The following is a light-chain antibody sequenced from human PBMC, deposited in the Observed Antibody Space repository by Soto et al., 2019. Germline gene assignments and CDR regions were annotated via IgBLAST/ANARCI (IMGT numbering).Light chain of an antibody. J-gene: IGKJ1*01. CDR2: GAS. CDR1: QSISRN. CDR3: QQYYHWPRT. V-gene: IGKV3D-15*01. Sequence: EMVVTQSPATLSVSPGERVALSCRASQSISRNLAWYQQKPGQAPRLLIYGASTRATGIPARFSGNGSGTDFNLTISSLQSEDFAVYYCQQYYHWPRTFGKGPRWIS.